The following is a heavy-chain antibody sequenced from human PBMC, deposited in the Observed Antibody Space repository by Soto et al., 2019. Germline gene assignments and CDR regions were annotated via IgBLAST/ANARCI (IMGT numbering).Heavy chain of an antibody. J-gene: IGHJ4*02. V-gene: IGHV3-23*01. D-gene: IGHD3-10*01. CDR2: MSGSGGST. CDR1: GFTFSSYA. Sequence: GGSLRLSCAASGFTFSSYAMSWVRQAPGKGLEWVSAMSGSGGSTYYADSVKGRFTISRDNSKNTLYLQMNSLRAEDTAVYYSAKLRPVVRGANFDYCGQGTLVTVYS. CDR3: AKLRPVVRGANFDY.